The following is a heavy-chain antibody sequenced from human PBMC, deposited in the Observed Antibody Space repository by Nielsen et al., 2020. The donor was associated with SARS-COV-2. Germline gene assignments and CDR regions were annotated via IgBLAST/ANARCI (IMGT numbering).Heavy chain of an antibody. Sequence: GESLKISCAASGFMFRDYYVSWIRQAPGKGLEWISYISSTFYINYADSVRGRFTISRDNEKNTVYLQMNSLGVEDTAVYFCAREGRRLPLDYWGQGTLVTVSS. CDR3: AREGRRLPLDY. J-gene: IGHJ4*02. V-gene: IGHV3-11*05. CDR1: GFMFRDYY. D-gene: IGHD3-16*01. CDR2: ISSTFYI.